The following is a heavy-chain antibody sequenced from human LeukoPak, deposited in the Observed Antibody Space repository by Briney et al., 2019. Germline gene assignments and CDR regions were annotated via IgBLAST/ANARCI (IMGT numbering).Heavy chain of an antibody. Sequence: PGGSLRLSCVASGFTLSSYWMSWVRQAPGKGLEWVAIISQDGREKHYVDSVKGRFTISRDNAKDSLYLQMNSLRAEDTALYYCAVATRSFLPDYCWGQGTLVTVSS. CDR2: ISQDGREK. J-gene: IGHJ4*02. D-gene: IGHD5-12*01. CDR1: GFTLSSYW. V-gene: IGHV3-7*01. CDR3: AVATRSFLPDYC.